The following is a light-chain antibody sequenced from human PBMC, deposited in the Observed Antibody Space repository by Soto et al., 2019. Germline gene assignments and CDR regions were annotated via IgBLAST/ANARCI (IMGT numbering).Light chain of an antibody. CDR3: QQHNDWHPFT. J-gene: IGKJ4*01. CDR1: KSVSGN. Sequence: EIVMTQSPATLSVSPGERATLSCRASKSVSGNLAWYQQKPGQAPRLLIYGASTRATGIPARFSGSGSGTEFTLTITRLQSENFAVYYRQQHNDWHPFTFVGGRKVEIK. V-gene: IGKV3-15*01. CDR2: GAS.